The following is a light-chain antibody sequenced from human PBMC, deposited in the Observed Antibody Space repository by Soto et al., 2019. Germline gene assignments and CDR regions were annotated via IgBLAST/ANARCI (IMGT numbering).Light chain of an antibody. CDR2: GAS. V-gene: IGKV3D-15*01. CDR3: QQYNNWPRAT. J-gene: IGKJ4*01. Sequence: EVVLTQSPGTLSLSTGQRATLSCRASQSVHNFLAWYQQKPGQAPRLLIYGASNRAAGIPARFSGSGSGTEFNLTISSLQSEDFGVYYCQQYNNWPRATFGGGSKVDNK. CDR1: QSVHNF.